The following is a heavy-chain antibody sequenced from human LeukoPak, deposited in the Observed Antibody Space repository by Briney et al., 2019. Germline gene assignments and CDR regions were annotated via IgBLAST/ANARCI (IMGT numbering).Heavy chain of an antibody. CDR1: GGSLSSGDYY. Sequence: PSQTLSLTCTVSGGSLSSGDYYWSWLRQPPGKGLEWIGYIYYSGSTYYNPSLKSRVTISVDTSKNQFSLKLSSVTAADTAVYYCARDRRGSGSYYPPARNWFDPWGQGTLVTVAS. CDR2: IYYSGST. V-gene: IGHV4-30-4*01. D-gene: IGHD3-10*01. CDR3: ARDRRGSGSYYPPARNWFDP. J-gene: IGHJ5*02.